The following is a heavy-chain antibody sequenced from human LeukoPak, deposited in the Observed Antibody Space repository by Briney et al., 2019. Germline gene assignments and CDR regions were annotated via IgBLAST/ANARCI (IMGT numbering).Heavy chain of an antibody. CDR1: GGSSSSSNYY. V-gene: IGHV4-39*01. J-gene: IGHJ5*02. Sequence: SETLSLTCIVSGGSSSSSNYYWGWIRQPPGKGLEWIESMSYSGSSYYNPSLKSRVTISVDTSKNQFSLKLRSVTAADTAVCYCARLPARLSWFDPWGQGTLVTVSS. CDR3: ARLPARLSWFDP. CDR2: MSYSGSS. D-gene: IGHD2-2*01.